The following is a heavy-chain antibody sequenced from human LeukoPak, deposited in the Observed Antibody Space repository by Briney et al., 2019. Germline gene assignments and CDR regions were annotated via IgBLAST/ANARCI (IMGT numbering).Heavy chain of an antibody. CDR3: AREGDIGVDY. V-gene: IGHV4-61*02. CDR1: GGSISSSSYY. J-gene: IGHJ4*02. D-gene: IGHD2-15*01. CDR2: IYTSGST. Sequence: PSETLSLTCTVSGGSISSSSYYWSWIRQPAGKGLEWIGRIYTSGSTNYNPSLKSRVTISVDTSKNQFSLKLSSVTAADTAVYYCAREGDIGVDYWGQGTLVTVSS.